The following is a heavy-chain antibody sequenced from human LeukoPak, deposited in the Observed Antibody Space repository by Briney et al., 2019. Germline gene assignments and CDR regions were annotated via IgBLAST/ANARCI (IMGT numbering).Heavy chain of an antibody. CDR3: ARDMDTSGYTFDY. Sequence: GGSLRLSCAASGFTFSSYSMNWVRQAPGKGLEWISYISGSSRVIYYADSVKGRFTISRDNAKNSLYLQVNSLRDEDTAVYYCARDMDTSGYTFDYWGQGTLVTVSS. CDR2: ISGSSRVI. CDR1: GFTFSSYS. J-gene: IGHJ4*02. D-gene: IGHD3-22*01. V-gene: IGHV3-48*02.